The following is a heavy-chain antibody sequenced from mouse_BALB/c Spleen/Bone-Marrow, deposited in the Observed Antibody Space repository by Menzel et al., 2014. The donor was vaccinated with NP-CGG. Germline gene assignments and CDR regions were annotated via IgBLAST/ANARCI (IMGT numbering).Heavy chain of an antibody. D-gene: IGHD2-1*01. Sequence: QVQLQQFGPELVRPGVSVKISCKGSGYTFTDYAMHWVKQSHAKSLEWIGVISTYSGNTNYNQKFKGKATMTVDKSSSKDYMELGRLNTQESAIYYCARGDYGNWNYAMDYWGQGTSVTVSS. CDR1: GYTFTDYA. V-gene: IGHV1-67*01. CDR3: ARGDYGNWNYAMDY. J-gene: IGHJ4*01. CDR2: ISTYSGNT.